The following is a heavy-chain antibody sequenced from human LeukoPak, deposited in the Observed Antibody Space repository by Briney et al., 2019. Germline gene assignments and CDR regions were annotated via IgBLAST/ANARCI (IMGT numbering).Heavy chain of an antibody. Sequence: GGSLRLSCAASGFIFNNYAISWVRQAPGKGLEWVSGISGSGGSTHYAASVKGRFTISRDNSKNTLYLQMNSLRAEDTAVYYCARVRAARPRLGGFDYWGQGTLVTVSS. V-gene: IGHV3-23*01. D-gene: IGHD6-6*01. CDR2: ISGSGGST. CDR3: ARVRAARPRLGGFDY. J-gene: IGHJ4*02. CDR1: GFIFNNYA.